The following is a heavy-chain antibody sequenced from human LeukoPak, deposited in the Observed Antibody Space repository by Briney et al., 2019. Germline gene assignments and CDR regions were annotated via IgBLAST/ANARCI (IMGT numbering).Heavy chain of an antibody. CDR1: GFTFDDYA. Sequence: GGSLRLSCAASGFTFDDYAMHWGRQAPGKGLEWGSGISWNSGSIGYADSVKGRFTISRDNAKNSLYLQMNSLRAEDTALYYCAKGRYCSGGSCYSGFDPWGQGTLVTVSS. CDR3: AKGRYCSGGSCYSGFDP. CDR2: ISWNSGSI. V-gene: IGHV3-9*01. J-gene: IGHJ5*02. D-gene: IGHD2-15*01.